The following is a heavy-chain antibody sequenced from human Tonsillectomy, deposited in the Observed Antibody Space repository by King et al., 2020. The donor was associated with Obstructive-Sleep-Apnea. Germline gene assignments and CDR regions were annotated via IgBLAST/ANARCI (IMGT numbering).Heavy chain of an antibody. J-gene: IGHJ4*02. CDR1: GGSIRSGGYA. D-gene: IGHD3-22*01. CDR3: ARNYDSSGYKGEYYFDY. V-gene: IGHV4-30-2*01. Sequence: QLQESGSGLVKPSQTLSLTCSVSGGSIRSGGYAWSCIRLPPGKGLESVGYIYHIGSTYSNPSLKSRVTISVDRSKNQFSLKLSSVTAADTAVYYCARNYDSSGYKGEYYFDYWGQGTLVTVSS. CDR2: IYHIGST.